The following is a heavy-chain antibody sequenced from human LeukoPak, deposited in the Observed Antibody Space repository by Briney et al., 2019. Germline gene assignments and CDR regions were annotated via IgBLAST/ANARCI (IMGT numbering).Heavy chain of an antibody. CDR1: GYTLTSYY. CDR2: INPSGGST. Sequence: ASVKVSCKASGYTLTSYYMHWVRQAPGQGLEWMGIINPSGGSTSHAQKFQGRVTMTRDTSTSTVYMELSSLRSEDTAVYYCARAPHLLDLGYWGQGTLVTVSS. J-gene: IGHJ4*02. D-gene: IGHD2/OR15-2a*01. CDR3: ARAPHLLDLGY. V-gene: IGHV1-46*01.